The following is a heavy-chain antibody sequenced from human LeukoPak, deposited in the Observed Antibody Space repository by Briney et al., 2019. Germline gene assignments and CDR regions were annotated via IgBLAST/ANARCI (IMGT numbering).Heavy chain of an antibody. J-gene: IGHJ3*02. Sequence: PSETLSLTCAVYGGSFSGYYWSWIRQPPGKGLEWIGEINHSGSTNYNPSLKSRVTISADPSKSQFSLKLTSVTAADTAVYYCATRGDYSDTSGNSYDALDIWGQGTMVTVSS. CDR3: ATRGDYSDTSGNSYDALDI. D-gene: IGHD3-22*01. CDR2: INHSGST. CDR1: GGSFSGYY. V-gene: IGHV4-34*01.